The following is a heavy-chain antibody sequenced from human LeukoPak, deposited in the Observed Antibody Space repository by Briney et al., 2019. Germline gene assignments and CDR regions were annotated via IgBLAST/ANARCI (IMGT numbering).Heavy chain of an antibody. CDR2: INHSGST. J-gene: IGHJ4*02. CDR1: GGSFSGYY. Sequence: PSETLSLTCAVYGGSFSGYYWSWIRQPPPKGLEWIGEINHSGSTNYNPSLKSRVTISVDTSKNQFSLELSSVTAADTAVYYCAGIQLWLGFSYWGQGTLVTVSS. V-gene: IGHV4-34*01. CDR3: AGIQLWLGFSY. D-gene: IGHD5-18*01.